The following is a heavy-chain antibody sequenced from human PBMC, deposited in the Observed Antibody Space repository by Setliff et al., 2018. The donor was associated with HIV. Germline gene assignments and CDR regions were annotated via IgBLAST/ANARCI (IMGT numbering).Heavy chain of an antibody. D-gene: IGHD3-10*01. CDR1: GGSFSGYY. V-gene: IGHV4-34*01. CDR3: ARRGSGFFHYYYYMDV. J-gene: IGHJ6*03. Sequence: SETLSLTCAVYGGSFSGYYWSWIRQPPGKGLEWIGEINHSGSTNYNPSLRSRVTISVDTSKNQFSLKLSSVTAADTAVYYCARRGSGFFHYYYYMDVWGKGTTVTVSS. CDR2: INHSGST.